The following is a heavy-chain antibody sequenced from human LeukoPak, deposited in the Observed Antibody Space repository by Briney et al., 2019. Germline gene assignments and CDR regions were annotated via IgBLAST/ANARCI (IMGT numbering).Heavy chain of an antibody. CDR1: GFTVSSNY. D-gene: IGHD3-22*01. CDR3: ARASTYYYDSSGPLGAFDI. V-gene: IGHV3-66*01. CDR2: IYSGGST. Sequence: GGSLRLSCAASGFTVSSNYMSWVRQAPGKGLEWVSVIYSGGSTYYADSVKSRFTISRDNSKNTLYLQMNSLRAEDTAVYYCARASTYYYDSSGPLGAFDIWGQGTMATVSS. J-gene: IGHJ3*02.